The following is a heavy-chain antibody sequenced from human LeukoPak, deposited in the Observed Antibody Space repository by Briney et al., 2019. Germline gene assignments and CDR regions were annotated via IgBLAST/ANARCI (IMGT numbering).Heavy chain of an antibody. CDR3: AKGHSESSSFFDS. V-gene: IGHV3-23*01. CDR2: INGRGDDT. Sequence: GGSLRLSCAAFSGFAMSWVRQAPGKRLEWVSAINGRGDDTYYPDSVKGRFTISRDNYNNTLYLQMNSLRADDTAVYYCAKGHSESSSFFDSWGQGIPVTVSS. D-gene: IGHD5-18*01. J-gene: IGHJ4*02. CDR1: SGFA.